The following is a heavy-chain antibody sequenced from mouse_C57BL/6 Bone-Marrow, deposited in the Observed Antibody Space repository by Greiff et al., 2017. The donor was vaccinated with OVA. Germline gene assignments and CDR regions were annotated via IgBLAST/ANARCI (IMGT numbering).Heavy chain of an antibody. J-gene: IGHJ2*01. V-gene: IGHV1-85*01. CDR3: ARWGYYGSSHFDY. CDR2: IYPRDGSP. CDR1: GYTFTSYD. Sequence: VHLVESGPELVKPGASVKLSCKASGYTFTSYDINWVKQRPGQGLAWIGWIYPRDGSPKYNEKFKGKATLTVDTSSSTAYMELHSLTSEDSACDFCARWGYYGSSHFDYWGQGTTLTVSS. D-gene: IGHD1-1*01.